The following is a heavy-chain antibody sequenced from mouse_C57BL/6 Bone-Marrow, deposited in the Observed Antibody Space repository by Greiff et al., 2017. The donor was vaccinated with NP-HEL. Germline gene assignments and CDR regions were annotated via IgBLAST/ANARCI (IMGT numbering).Heavy chain of an antibody. Sequence: EVKLMESGGGLVQPGGSLKLSCAASGFTFSDYGMAWVRQAPRKGPEWVAFISNLAYSIYYAYTVTGRFTISRENAKNTLYLEMSSLRSEDTAMYYCARSPYYYDPFYAMDYWGQGTSVTVSS. V-gene: IGHV5-15*01. CDR3: ARSPYYYDPFYAMDY. J-gene: IGHJ4*01. CDR2: ISNLAYSI. CDR1: GFTFSDYG. D-gene: IGHD1-1*01.